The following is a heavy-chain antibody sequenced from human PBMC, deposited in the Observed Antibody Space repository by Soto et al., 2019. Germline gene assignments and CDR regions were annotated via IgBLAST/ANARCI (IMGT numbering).Heavy chain of an antibody. D-gene: IGHD6-13*01. CDR2: ISYDGSNE. Sequence: GGSLRLSCAASGFTFSSYAIHWVRQAPGKGLEWVAVISYDGSNEYYADSVKGRFTISRDNSKDTLYLQMNSLTAEDTAVYYCARATAAAVDYWGQGTLVTVSS. CDR1: GFTFSSYA. CDR3: ARATAAAVDY. V-gene: IGHV3-30-3*01. J-gene: IGHJ4*02.